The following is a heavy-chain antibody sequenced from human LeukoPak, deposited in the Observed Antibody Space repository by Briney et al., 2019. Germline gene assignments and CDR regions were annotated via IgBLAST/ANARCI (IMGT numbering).Heavy chain of an antibody. Sequence: PSETLSLTCTVSGGSISGSSYYWGWIRQPPGKGLEWIGSIYYSGSTYYNPSLKSRVTISVGTSKNQFSLKLNSVTATDTAVYYCAREGSDGYLFDYWGQGSLVIVSS. CDR1: GGSISGSSYY. J-gene: IGHJ4*02. V-gene: IGHV4-39*02. CDR2: IYYSGST. CDR3: AREGSDGYLFDY. D-gene: IGHD3-16*01.